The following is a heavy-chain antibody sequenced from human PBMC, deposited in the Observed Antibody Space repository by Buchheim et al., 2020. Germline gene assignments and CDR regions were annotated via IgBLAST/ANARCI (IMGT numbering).Heavy chain of an antibody. CDR2: ISSSSSYI. CDR3: ARSQSYYYDSSGYYDAFDI. V-gene: IGHV3-21*01. D-gene: IGHD3-22*01. Sequence: EVQLVESGGGLVKPGGSLRLSCAASGFTFSSYSMNWVRQAPGKGLEWVSSISSSSSYIYYADSVKGRFTISRDNAKNSLYPQMNSLRAEDTAVYYCARSQSYYYDSSGYYDAFDIWGQGT. J-gene: IGHJ3*02. CDR1: GFTFSSYS.